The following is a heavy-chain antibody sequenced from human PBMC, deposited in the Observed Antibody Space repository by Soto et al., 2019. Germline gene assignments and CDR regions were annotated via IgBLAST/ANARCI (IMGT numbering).Heavy chain of an antibody. D-gene: IGHD2-15*01. J-gene: IGHJ4*02. CDR1: GGSISSGGYS. V-gene: IGHV4-30-2*02. CDR3: ARTGWHEVAATEPNYFDY. Sequence: SETLSLTCAVSGGSISSGGYSWSWIRQPPGKGLEWIGYIYHSGSTNYNPSLKSRVTISVDTSKNQFSLKLSSVTAADTAVYYCARTGWHEVAATEPNYFDYWGQGTRVTVSS. CDR2: IYHSGST.